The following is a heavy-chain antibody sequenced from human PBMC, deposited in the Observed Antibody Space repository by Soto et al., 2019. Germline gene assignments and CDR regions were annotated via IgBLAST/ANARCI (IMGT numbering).Heavy chain of an antibody. J-gene: IGHJ4*02. Sequence: QVQLVQSGAEVKRPGSSVKVSCKASGDTFNFYSINWVRQAPGLGLEWMGRVNPIVSMSNYAQKFQGRDTMTADKSTSTAYMELSSLRSEDTAIYYCAGSYGSGYRAFDYWGQGALVTVSS. D-gene: IGHD3-10*01. CDR3: AGSYGSGYRAFDY. CDR1: GDTFNFYS. CDR2: VNPIVSMS. V-gene: IGHV1-69*02.